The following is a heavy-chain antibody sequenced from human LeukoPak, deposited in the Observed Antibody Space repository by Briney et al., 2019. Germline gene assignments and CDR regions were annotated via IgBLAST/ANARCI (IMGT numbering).Heavy chain of an antibody. J-gene: IGHJ4*02. D-gene: IGHD3-9*01. CDR1: GFTFGDYA. CDR3: TRDRPYYDILTGYPDY. CDR2: ISSKAYGGTT. Sequence: SLRLSCTASGFTFGDYAMSWFRQAPGKGLEWVGFISSKAYGGTTEYAASVKGRFTISRDDSKSIAYLQMNSLKTEDTAVYYCTRDRPYYDILTGYPDYWGQGTLVTVSS. V-gene: IGHV3-49*03.